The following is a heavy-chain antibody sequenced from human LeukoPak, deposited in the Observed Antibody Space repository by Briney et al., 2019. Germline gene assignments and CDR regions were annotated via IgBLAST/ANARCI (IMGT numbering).Heavy chain of an antibody. CDR3: ARDPTTVTTMFDS. CDR1: GVSISSYY. Sequence: SETLCLTCTVSGVSISSYYWSWIRQTAGNGLEWIGRIYPGEGIYATANTYYNPSLKSRVSMSGDTSKNQVTLRLSSVTAADTAIYYCARDPTTVTTMFDSWGQGTLVTVSS. V-gene: IGHV4-4*07. J-gene: IGHJ4*02. D-gene: IGHD4-17*01. CDR2: IYPGEGIYATANT.